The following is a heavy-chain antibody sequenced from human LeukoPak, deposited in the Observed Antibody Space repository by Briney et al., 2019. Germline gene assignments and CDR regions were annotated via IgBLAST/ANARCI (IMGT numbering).Heavy chain of an antibody. V-gene: IGHV3-15*01. J-gene: IGHJ6*03. CDR2: IKSKTDGGTT. CDR1: GFTFSNAW. D-gene: IGHD1-26*01. Sequence: GGSLRLSCAASGFTFSNAWMSWVRQAPGKGLEWVGRIKSKTDGGTTDYAAPVKGRFTISRDNSKNTLYLQMNSLRAEDTAVYYCARASPSSGSYYVYYYYYMDVWGKGTTVTISS. CDR3: ARASPSSGSYYVYYYYYMDV.